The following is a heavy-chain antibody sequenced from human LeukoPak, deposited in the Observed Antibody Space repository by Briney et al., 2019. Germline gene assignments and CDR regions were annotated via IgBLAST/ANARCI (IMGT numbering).Heavy chain of an antibody. V-gene: IGHV3-11*05. Sequence: AGSLRLSCAASGFTFSDYYMSWIRQAPGKGLEWVSYISSSSSYTNYADSVKGRFTISRDNAKNSLYLQMNSLRAEDTAVYYCARANSGSYYSSCMDVWGQGTTVTVSS. CDR2: ISSSSSYT. J-gene: IGHJ6*02. D-gene: IGHD1-26*01. CDR1: GFTFSDYY. CDR3: ARANSGSYYSSCMDV.